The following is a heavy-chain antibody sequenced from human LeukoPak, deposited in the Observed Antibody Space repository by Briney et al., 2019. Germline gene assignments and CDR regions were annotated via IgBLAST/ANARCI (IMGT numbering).Heavy chain of an antibody. V-gene: IGHV3-30-3*01. Sequence: PGGSLRLSCAASGFTVSSNYMSWVRQAPGKGLEWVAVISYDGSNKYYADSVKGRFTISRDNSKNTLYLQMNSLRAEDTAVYYCARVVRWSVDFDYWGQGTLVTVSS. J-gene: IGHJ4*02. CDR2: ISYDGSNK. CDR1: GFTVSSNY. CDR3: ARVVRWSVDFDY. D-gene: IGHD4-23*01.